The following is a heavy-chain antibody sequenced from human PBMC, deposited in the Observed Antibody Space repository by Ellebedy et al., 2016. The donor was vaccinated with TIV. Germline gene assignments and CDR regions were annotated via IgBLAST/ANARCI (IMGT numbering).Heavy chain of an antibody. CDR3: ARVVAGLVGGDY. CDR2: ITSVSSAT. J-gene: IGHJ4*02. V-gene: IGHV3-48*02. CDR1: GFTFSTYP. D-gene: IGHD6-19*01. Sequence: GESLKISCAASGFTFSTYPMMWVRQAPGKGLEWVSYITSVSSATRYADSVKGRFTISRDNAKNSLYLQMNNLRDEDTAVYYCARVVAGLVGGDYWGQGTLVTVSS.